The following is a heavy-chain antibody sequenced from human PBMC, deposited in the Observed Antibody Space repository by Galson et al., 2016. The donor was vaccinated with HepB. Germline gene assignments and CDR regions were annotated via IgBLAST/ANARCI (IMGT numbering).Heavy chain of an antibody. J-gene: IGHJ4*02. CDR1: GFSLSTSGVG. V-gene: IGHV2-5*01. Sequence: PALVKPTQTLTLTCTFSGFSLSTSGVGVGWIRQPPGEALEWLAPIYWMDDKRYSPSLKSSFSITKDTSKNQVVLTMTNMDPVDTATYYCSRRTPHAGHWTFDYWGQGTLVTVSS. D-gene: IGHD1-1*01. CDR2: IYWMDDK. CDR3: SRRTPHAGHWTFDY.